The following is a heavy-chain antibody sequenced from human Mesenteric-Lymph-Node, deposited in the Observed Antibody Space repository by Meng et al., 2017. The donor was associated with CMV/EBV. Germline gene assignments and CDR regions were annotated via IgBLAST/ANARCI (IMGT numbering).Heavy chain of an antibody. CDR3: ARGCRYRASKLPYWYFDL. Sequence: SVYDWRRNRKTKGKGMEWIGEINNSGSNKYKKKKKRRETISVETSKNQFSLKLSSVTAADTAVYYCARGCRYRASKLPYWYFDLWGRGTLVTVSS. CDR1: SVYD. V-gene: IGHV4-34*01. D-gene: IGHD5-24*01. CDR2: INNSGSN. J-gene: IGHJ2*01.